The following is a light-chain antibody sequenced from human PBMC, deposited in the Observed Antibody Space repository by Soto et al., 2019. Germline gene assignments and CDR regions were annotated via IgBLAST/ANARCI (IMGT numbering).Light chain of an antibody. CDR2: KAS. CDR1: QSISSW. Sequence: DIQMTQSPSTLSASVGDRVTITCRASQSISSWLAWYQQKPGTAPKLLIYKASALESGVPSRFSGSGSGTEFALTISSLQPDDFAVYYCQQYNNWPLYTFGQGTKLEIK. CDR3: QQYNNWPLYT. V-gene: IGKV1-5*03. J-gene: IGKJ2*01.